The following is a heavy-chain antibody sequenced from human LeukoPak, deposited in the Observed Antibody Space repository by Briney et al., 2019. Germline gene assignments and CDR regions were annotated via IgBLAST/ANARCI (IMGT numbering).Heavy chain of an antibody. J-gene: IGHJ4*02. V-gene: IGHV1-69*01. CDR1: GGTFSSYA. CDR2: IIPIFGTA. CDR3: ARGGKKISGKLVSKAMVRGVPFDY. D-gene: IGHD3-10*01. Sequence: GSSVKVSCKASGGTFSSYAISWVRQAPGQGLEWMGGIIPIFGTANYAQKFQGRVTITADESTSTAYMELSSLRSEDTAVYYCARGGKKISGKLVSKAMVRGVPFDYWGQGTLVTVSS.